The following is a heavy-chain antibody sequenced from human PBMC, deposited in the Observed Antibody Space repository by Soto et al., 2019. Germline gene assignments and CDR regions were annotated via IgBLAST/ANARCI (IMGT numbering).Heavy chain of an antibody. Sequence: EVQLLESGGGLVQPGGSVRLSCAASGFTFSIYAMNWVRQAPGKGLEWVAGIIGAGAPYYADPVKGRFTISRDNSKNTLYLQMNSLRDEDTALYFCAKDFTPDSRWDIDYWGQGTLVTVSS. J-gene: IGHJ4*02. CDR1: GFTFSIYA. V-gene: IGHV3-23*01. CDR2: IIGAGAP. D-gene: IGHD1-26*01. CDR3: AKDFTPDSRWDIDY.